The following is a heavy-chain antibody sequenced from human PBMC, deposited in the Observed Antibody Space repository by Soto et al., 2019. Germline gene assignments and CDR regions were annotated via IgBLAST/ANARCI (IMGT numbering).Heavy chain of an antibody. CDR3: TISGTTFDY. V-gene: IGHV3-73*01. J-gene: IGHJ4*02. Sequence: EVQLVESGGGLVQPGGSLKLSCAASGFTFSGSAMHWVRQASGKGLEWVGRIRSKANSYATAYAASVKGRFTISRDDSKNTAYLQMTSLKTEDTAVYYCTISGTTFDYWGQGTLVTVSS. D-gene: IGHD1-1*01. CDR1: GFTFSGSA. CDR2: IRSKANSYAT.